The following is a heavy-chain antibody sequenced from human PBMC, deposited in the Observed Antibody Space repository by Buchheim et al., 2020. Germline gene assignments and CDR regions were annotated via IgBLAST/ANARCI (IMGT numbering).Heavy chain of an antibody. V-gene: IGHV3-48*03. D-gene: IGHD3-22*01. CDR2: ITSSGSTI. CDR3: ASRAFFYDSSGYPWYDAFDI. J-gene: IGHJ3*02. Sequence: EVQLVESGGGLVQPGGSLRLSCAASGFTFSSYEMNWVRQAPGKGLEWVSYITSSGSTIYYTDSVKGRFTISRDNAKNSLYLQMNSLRAEDTAVYYCASRAFFYDSSGYPWYDAFDIWGQGT. CDR1: GFTFSSYE.